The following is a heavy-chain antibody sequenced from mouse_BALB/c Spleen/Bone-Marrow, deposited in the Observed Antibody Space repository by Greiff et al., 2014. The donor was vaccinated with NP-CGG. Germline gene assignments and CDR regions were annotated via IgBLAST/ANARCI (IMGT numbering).Heavy chain of an antibody. CDR1: GFSLTNYG. CDR2: IWGDGSI. Sequence: VQLVESGPGLVAPSQNLSIICTVSGFSLTNYGVSWVRQPPGKGLEWLGVIWGDGSINYHSALKSRLSISKDNSKSQVFLKLNSLQTDDTAPYYCAKGEGGNFVGYAMDYWGQGTSGPVFS. V-gene: IGHV2-3*01. D-gene: IGHD1-1*02. CDR3: AKGEGGNFVGYAMDY. J-gene: IGHJ4*01.